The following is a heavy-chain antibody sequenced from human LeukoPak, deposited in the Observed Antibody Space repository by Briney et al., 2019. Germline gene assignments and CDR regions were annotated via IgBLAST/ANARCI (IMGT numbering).Heavy chain of an antibody. D-gene: IGHD3-22*01. V-gene: IGHV1-46*01. Sequence: ASVKVSCKASGYTFTSYYMHWVRQAPGQGLEWMGIINPSDGSTSYAQKFQGRVTMTRDTSTSTVYMELSSLRSEDTAVYYCAREAEYYDSSGYYSHLDYWGQGTLVTVSS. CDR1: GYTFTSYY. CDR2: INPSDGST. CDR3: AREAEYYDSSGYYSHLDY. J-gene: IGHJ4*02.